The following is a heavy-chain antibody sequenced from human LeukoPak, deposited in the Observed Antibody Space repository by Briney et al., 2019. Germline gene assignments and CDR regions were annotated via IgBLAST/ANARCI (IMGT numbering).Heavy chain of an antibody. V-gene: IGHV3-64*04. Sequence: PGGSLRLSCSASGFTFSSYAMYWVRQAPGKGLEYVSAITSDGLTTHYADSVKGRITISRDNSKNTLYLQMNSLRPEDAAIYYCATIGDRRTGELYRIDYWGQGTLVTVSS. CDR3: ATIGDRRTGELYRIDY. CDR1: GFTFSSYA. CDR2: ITSDGLTT. D-gene: IGHD7-27*01. J-gene: IGHJ4*02.